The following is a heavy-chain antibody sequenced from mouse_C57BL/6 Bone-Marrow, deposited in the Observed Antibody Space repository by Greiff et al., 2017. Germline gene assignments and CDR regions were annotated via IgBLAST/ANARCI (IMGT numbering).Heavy chain of an antibody. CDR2: ISSGSSTI. CDR1: GFTFSDYG. V-gene: IGHV5-17*01. CDR3: ARDLYYYGGSCDY. D-gene: IGHD1-1*01. Sequence: EVKLQESGGGLVKPGGSLKLSCAASGFTFSDYGMHWVRQAPGKGLEWVAYISSGSSTIYYADTVKGRFTIAIDNANNTPFLQMTSLRSEDTAMYYCARDLYYYGGSCDYWGQGPTLSVAS. J-gene: IGHJ2*01.